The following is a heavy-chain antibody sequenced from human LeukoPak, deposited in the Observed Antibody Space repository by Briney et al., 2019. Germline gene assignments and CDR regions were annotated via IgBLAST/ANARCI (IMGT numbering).Heavy chain of an antibody. Sequence: PGGSLRLSCGASGFTFSDYYMSWIRRAPGKGLEWVSYISSSGSTIYYADSVKGRFTISRDNAKNSLYLQMNSLRAEDTAVYYCARGDYYDSSVYDYWGQGTLVTVSS. CDR1: GFTFSDYY. CDR2: ISSSGSTI. V-gene: IGHV3-11*01. CDR3: ARGDYYDSSVYDY. D-gene: IGHD3-22*01. J-gene: IGHJ4*02.